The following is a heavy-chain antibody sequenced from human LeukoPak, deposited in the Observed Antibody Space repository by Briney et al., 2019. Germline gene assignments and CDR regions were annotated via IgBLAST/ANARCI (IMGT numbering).Heavy chain of an antibody. V-gene: IGHV4-59*01. D-gene: IGHD6-6*01. CDR2: IYYSGST. J-gene: IGHJ4*02. CDR1: GGSISSYY. Sequence: SETLSLTCTVSGGSISSYYWSWIRQPAGKGLEWIGYIYYSGSTNYNPSLKSRVTISVDTSKNQLSLKLSSVTAADTAVYYCARVLGYSSSSYYFDYWGQGTLVTVSS. CDR3: ARVLGYSSSSYYFDY.